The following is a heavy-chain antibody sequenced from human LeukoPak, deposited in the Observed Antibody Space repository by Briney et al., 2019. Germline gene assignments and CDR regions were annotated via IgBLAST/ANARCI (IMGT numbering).Heavy chain of an antibody. CDR1: GGTFSSYA. D-gene: IGHD6-13*01. V-gene: IGHV1-69*13. CDR3: ARLKGVAAAAQYGFPFYYGMDV. CDR2: IIPIFGTA. J-gene: IGHJ6*02. Sequence: RASVKVSCKASGGTFSSYAISWVRQAPGQGLEWMGGIIPIFGTANYAQKFQGRVTITADEPTSTAYMELSSLRSEDTAVYYCARLKGVAAAAQYGFPFYYGMDVWGQGTTVTVSS.